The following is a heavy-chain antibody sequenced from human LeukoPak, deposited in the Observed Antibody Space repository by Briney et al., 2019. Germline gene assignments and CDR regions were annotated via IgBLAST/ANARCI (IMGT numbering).Heavy chain of an antibody. Sequence: SETLSLTCSVSGCAISSGGYYWSWIRQPPGKGLEWIGEINHSGSTNYNPSLKSRVTISVDTSKNQFSLKLSSVTAADTAVYYCARVGVYYDSLDYWGQGTLVTVSS. D-gene: IGHD3-22*01. CDR1: GCAISSGGYY. V-gene: IGHV4-39*07. CDR2: INHSGST. J-gene: IGHJ4*02. CDR3: ARVGVYYDSLDY.